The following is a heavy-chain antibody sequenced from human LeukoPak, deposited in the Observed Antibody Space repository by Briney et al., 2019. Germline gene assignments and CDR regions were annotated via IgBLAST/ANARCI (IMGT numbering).Heavy chain of an antibody. CDR1: GGSISSYY. J-gene: IGHJ5*02. Sequence: PSETLSLTCTVSGGSISSYYWSWIRQPPGKGLEWIGYINSGGSTNYNPSLKSRVTISVDTSKNRFSLKLSSVTAADTAVYYCARDAWGYYDSSGYWPWGQGTLVTVSS. V-gene: IGHV4-59*01. CDR2: INSGGST. CDR3: ARDAWGYYDSSGYWP. D-gene: IGHD3-22*01.